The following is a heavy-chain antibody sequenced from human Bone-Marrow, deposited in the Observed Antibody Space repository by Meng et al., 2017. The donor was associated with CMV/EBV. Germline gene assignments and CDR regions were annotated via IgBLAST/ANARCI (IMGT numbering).Heavy chain of an antibody. CDR1: GFPFSTYG. CDR2: VWYDGSNT. J-gene: IGHJ3*02. D-gene: IGHD2-2*01. V-gene: IGHV3-33*06. Sequence: GESLKISCVASGFPFSTYGMPWARQTPGKGLEWVAVVWYDGSNTQYGDSVKGRFTISRDNSKKTLYLQMNSLRAEDTAVYYCAKGPYCTSSSCHGGMAFDICGRGTLVTVSS. CDR3: AKGPYCTSSSCHGGMAFDI.